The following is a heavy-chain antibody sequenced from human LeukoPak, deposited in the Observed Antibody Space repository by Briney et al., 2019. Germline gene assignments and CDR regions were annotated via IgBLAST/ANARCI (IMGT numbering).Heavy chain of an antibody. CDR3: ARDKIVGPTLLDY. Sequence: GGSLRLSCAASGFTFSDFWMSWVRQAPGKGLEWVANINQDGSAKYYVDSLKGRFTISRDNAKNSLYLQVNSLRAEDTAVYYRARDKIVGPTLLDYWGQGTLVTVSS. V-gene: IGHV3-7*01. CDR2: INQDGSAK. D-gene: IGHD1-26*01. J-gene: IGHJ4*02. CDR1: GFTFSDFW.